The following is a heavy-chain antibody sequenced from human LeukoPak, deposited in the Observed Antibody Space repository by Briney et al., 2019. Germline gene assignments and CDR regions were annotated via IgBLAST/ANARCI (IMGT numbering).Heavy chain of an antibody. CDR1: GGSFSGYY. V-gene: IGHV4-34*01. CDR2: INHRGST. Sequence: PSETLSLTCAVYGGSFSGYYWSWIRQPPGKGLEWIGEINHRGSTNYNPSLKSRVTISVDTSKNQFSLKLSSVTAADTAVYYCARGGGSRIDYWGQGTLVTVSS. CDR3: ARGGGSRIDY. J-gene: IGHJ4*02. D-gene: IGHD4-23*01.